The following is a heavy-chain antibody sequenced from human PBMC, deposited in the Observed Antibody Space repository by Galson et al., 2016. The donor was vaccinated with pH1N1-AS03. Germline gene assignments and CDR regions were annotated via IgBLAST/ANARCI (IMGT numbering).Heavy chain of an antibody. D-gene: IGHD2-15*01. V-gene: IGHV4-4*02. CDR1: GGSISSSNW. Sequence: TLSLTCVVSGGSISSSNWWSWVRQPPGKGLEWSGEIYHTGGTNYNPSLKSRVIISVDKSKNQSSLNLPSVTSAETAVYYCAPGVSCIGGRCYGVLDHWGQGTLVTVSS. CDR2: IYHTGGT. CDR3: APGVSCIGGRCYGVLDH. J-gene: IGHJ4*02.